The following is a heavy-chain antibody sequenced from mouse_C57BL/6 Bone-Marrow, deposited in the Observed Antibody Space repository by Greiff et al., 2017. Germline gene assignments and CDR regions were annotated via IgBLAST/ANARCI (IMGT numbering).Heavy chain of an antibody. CDR2: IYPGDGDT. J-gene: IGHJ3*01. CDR3: ARKGGGNYAWFAY. CDR1: GYAFSSSW. D-gene: IGHD2-1*01. V-gene: IGHV1-82*01. Sequence: QVQLKQSGPELVKPGASVKISCKASGYAFSSSWMNWVKQRPGKGLEWIGRIYPGDGDTNYNGKFKGKATLTADKSSTTAYMQLSSLTSEGSAVYVYARKGGGNYAWFAYWGQGTLVTVSA.